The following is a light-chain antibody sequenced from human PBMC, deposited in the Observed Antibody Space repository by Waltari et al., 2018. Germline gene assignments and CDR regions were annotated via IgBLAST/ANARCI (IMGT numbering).Light chain of an antibody. Sequence: EIFLTQSPATLSLAPGERATLSCRASQRVSTFLACYQQKPGQAPRLLIYHASTRATGVPARFSGSGSGTDFTLTISSLEPEDFGVYYCQQRANWPPLTFGGGTKVEI. J-gene: IGKJ4*01. CDR3: QQRANWPPLT. CDR1: QRVSTF. CDR2: HAS. V-gene: IGKV3-11*01.